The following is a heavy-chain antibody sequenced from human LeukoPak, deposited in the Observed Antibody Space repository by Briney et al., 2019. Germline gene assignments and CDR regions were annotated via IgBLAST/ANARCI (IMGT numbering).Heavy chain of an antibody. CDR2: ISGSGGST. J-gene: IGHJ5*02. Sequence: GGSLRLSCAASGFTFSDYNMNWVRQAPGKGLEWVSAISGSGGSTYYADSVKGRFTISRDNSKNTLYLQMNSLRAEDTAVHYCAKILNYYDSSGYFGPNWFDPWGQGTLVTVSS. CDR1: GFTFSDYN. V-gene: IGHV3-23*01. CDR3: AKILNYYDSSGYFGPNWFDP. D-gene: IGHD3-22*01.